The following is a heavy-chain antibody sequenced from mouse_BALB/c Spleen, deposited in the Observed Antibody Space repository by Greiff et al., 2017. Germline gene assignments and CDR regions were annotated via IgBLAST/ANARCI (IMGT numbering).Heavy chain of an antibody. Sequence: EVQLVESGAELVKPGASVKLSCTASGFNIKDTYMHWVKQRPEQGLEWIGRIDPANGNTKYDPKFQGKATITADTSSNTAYLQLSSLTSEDTAVYYCARRNYGSSYFDYWGQGTTLTVSS. CDR1: GFNIKDTY. V-gene: IGHV14-3*02. J-gene: IGHJ2*01. D-gene: IGHD1-1*01. CDR2: IDPANGNT. CDR3: ARRNYGSSYFDY.